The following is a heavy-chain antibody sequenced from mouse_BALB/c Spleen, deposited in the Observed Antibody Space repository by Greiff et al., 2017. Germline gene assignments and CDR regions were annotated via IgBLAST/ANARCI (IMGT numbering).Heavy chain of an antibody. CDR1: GFTFSSYA. Sequence: EVQLVESGGGLVKPGGSLKLSCAASGFTFSSYAMSWVRQSPEKRLEWVAEISSGGSYTYYPDTVTGRFTISRDNAKNTLYLEMSSLRSEDTAMYYCAGDTTDRYIDVWGEGTTVTVSS. CDR2: ISSGGSYT. V-gene: IGHV5-9-4*01. J-gene: IGHJ1*01. D-gene: IGHD1-1*01. CDR3: AGDTTDRYIDV.